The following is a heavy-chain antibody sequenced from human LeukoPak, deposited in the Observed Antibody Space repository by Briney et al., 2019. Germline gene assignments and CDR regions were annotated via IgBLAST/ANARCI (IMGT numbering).Heavy chain of an antibody. J-gene: IGHJ4*02. V-gene: IGHV3-74*01. CDR2: INSDGSST. CDR1: GFTFSSYW. D-gene: IGHD3-16*01. Sequence: GGFLRLSCAVSGFTFSSYWMHWVRQAPGKGLVWVSLINSDGSSTSYADSVKGRFTISRDNARNTLYLLMNSLRAEDTAVYYCTRVLGDWGQGTRVTVSS. CDR3: TRVLGD.